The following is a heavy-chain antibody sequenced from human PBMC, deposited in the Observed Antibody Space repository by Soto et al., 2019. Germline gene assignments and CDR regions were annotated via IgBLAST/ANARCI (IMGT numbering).Heavy chain of an antibody. V-gene: IGHV3-33*01. CDR3: ARDPIRDYYKENWFDP. CDR1: GFTFSSYG. CDR2: IWYDGSNK. J-gene: IGHJ5*02. Sequence: QVQLVESGGGVVQPGRSLRLSCAASGFTFSSYGMHWVRQAPGKGLEWVAVIWYDGSNKYYADSVKGRFTISRDNSKNTLYLQMNSLRAEDTAVYYCARDPIRDYYKENWFDPWGQGTLVTVSS. D-gene: IGHD3-22*01.